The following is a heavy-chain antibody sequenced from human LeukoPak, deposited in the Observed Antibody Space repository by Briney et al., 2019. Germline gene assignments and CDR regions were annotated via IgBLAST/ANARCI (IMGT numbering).Heavy chain of an antibody. CDR3: ARRGGPLYYFDY. CDR1: GGSISSYY. Sequence: SETLSLTCTVSGGSISSYYWSWIRQPPGKGLEWVGYIYYSGSTNYNPSLKSRVTISVDTSKNQFSLKLSSVTAADTAVYYCARRGGPLYYFDYWGQVTLVTVSS. V-gene: IGHV4-59*08. J-gene: IGHJ4*02. CDR2: IYYSGST. D-gene: IGHD4-23*01.